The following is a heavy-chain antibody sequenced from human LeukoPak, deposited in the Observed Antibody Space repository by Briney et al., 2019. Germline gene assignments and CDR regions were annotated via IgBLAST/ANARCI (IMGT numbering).Heavy chain of an antibody. V-gene: IGHV3-7*01. CDR3: ARGGSGYSYGKIDS. Sequence: GGSLRLSCGGSGFTFSTYNMHWVRQAPGKGLEWVANIKQDGSETYYVDSVKGRFTISRDNAKNSLYLQMNSLRDEDTAVYYCARGGSGYSYGKIDSWGQGILVTVSS. CDR2: IKQDGSET. J-gene: IGHJ4*02. CDR1: GFTFSTYN. D-gene: IGHD5-18*01.